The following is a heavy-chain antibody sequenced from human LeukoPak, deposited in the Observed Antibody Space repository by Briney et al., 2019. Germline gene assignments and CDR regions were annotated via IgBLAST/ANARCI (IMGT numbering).Heavy chain of an antibody. V-gene: IGHV4-39*07. CDR1: GGSIRSSNSF. Sequence: SETLSLTCSVSGGSIRSSNSFWGWIRQHPGERLEWIATIYYNGNTYYNPSLQSRVTISVDTSTNQFSLKLNSVIAADTAVYYCARATAAPSSYFFDHWGQGTLVTVSS. D-gene: IGHD6-25*01. CDR2: IYYNGNT. CDR3: ARATAAPSSYFFDH. J-gene: IGHJ4*02.